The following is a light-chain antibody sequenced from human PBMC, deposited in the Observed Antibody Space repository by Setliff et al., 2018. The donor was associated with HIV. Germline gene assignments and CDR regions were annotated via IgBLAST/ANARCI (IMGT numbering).Light chain of an antibody. J-gene: IGLJ1*01. V-gene: IGLV1-40*01. Sequence: QSVLTQPPSVSGAPGQRVTISCTGSSSNIGAGYDVHWYQQLPGTAPKLLIYGNSCRPSGVPDRFSGSKSGTSASLAITGLQAEDEADYYCQSYDSSLSGYVFGTGTKVTVL. CDR3: QSYDSSLSGYV. CDR2: GNS. CDR1: SSNIGAGYD.